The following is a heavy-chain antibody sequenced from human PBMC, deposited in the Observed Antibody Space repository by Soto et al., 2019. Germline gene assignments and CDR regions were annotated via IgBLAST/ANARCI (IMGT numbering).Heavy chain of an antibody. V-gene: IGHV4-34*01. CDR3: ARGPSGIAVAGTYGY. CDR2: INHSEST. J-gene: IGHJ4*02. Sequence: PSETLSLTCAVYGGSFSGYYWSWIRQPPGKGLEWIGEINHSESTNYNPSLKSRVTISVDTSKNQFSLKLSSVTAADTAVYYCARGPSGIAVAGTYGYWGQGTLVTVS. D-gene: IGHD6-19*01. CDR1: GGSFSGYY.